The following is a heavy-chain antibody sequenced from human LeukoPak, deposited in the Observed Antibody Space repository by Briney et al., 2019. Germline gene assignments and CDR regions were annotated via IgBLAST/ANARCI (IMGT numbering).Heavy chain of an antibody. J-gene: IGHJ4*02. D-gene: IGHD5-24*01. Sequence: PGGSLRLSCAASGFTFSSYAMSWVRQAPGKGLEWVSAISGSGGSTYYADSVKGRFTISRDNSKNTLYLQMNSLRAEDTAVYYCAKDQGPKRDGYTNFDYWGQGTLVTVSS. CDR3: AKDQGPKRDGYTNFDY. CDR1: GFTFSSYA. CDR2: ISGSGGST. V-gene: IGHV3-23*01.